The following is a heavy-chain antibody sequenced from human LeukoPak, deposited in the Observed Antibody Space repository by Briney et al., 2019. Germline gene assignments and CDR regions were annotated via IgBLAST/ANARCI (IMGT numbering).Heavy chain of an antibody. CDR2: INPNSGGT. Sequence: GASVKVSRKASGYTFTGYYMHWVRQAPGQGLEGMGWINPNSGGTNYAQKFQGRVTMTRDTSISTAYMELSRLRSDDTAVYYCARERVDIVATICYYGMDVWGQGTTVTVSS. V-gene: IGHV1-2*02. J-gene: IGHJ6*02. CDR1: GYTFTGYY. CDR3: ARERVDIVATICYYGMDV. D-gene: IGHD5-12*01.